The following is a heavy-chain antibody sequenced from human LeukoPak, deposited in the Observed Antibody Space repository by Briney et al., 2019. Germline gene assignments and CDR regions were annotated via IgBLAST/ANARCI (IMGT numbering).Heavy chain of an antibody. CDR2: IYYSGST. J-gene: IGHJ5*02. CDR3: ARMVSGAARWFDP. Sequence: PSETLSLTCTVSGGSISSYYWSWIRQPPGKGLEWIGYIYYSGSTNYNPSLKSRVTISVDTSKNQFSLKLSSVTAADTAVYYCARMVSGAARWFDPWGQGTLVTVSS. V-gene: IGHV4-59*01. D-gene: IGHD6-6*01. CDR1: GGSISSYY.